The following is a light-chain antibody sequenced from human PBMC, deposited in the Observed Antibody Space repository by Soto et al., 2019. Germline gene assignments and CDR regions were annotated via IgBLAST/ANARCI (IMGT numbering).Light chain of an antibody. CDR1: SSNIGNNF. CDR2: ENN. Sequence: QSVLTQPPSVSEATGPKVTISCSGSSSNIGNNFVSWYQQLPGTAPKLLIYENNKRPSGIPDRFSGSKSGTSATLGITGLQTGDEADYYCGTWDSSLSAGGLVFVGWTKLTVL. J-gene: IGLJ2*01. V-gene: IGLV1-51*01. CDR3: GTWDSSLSAGGLV.